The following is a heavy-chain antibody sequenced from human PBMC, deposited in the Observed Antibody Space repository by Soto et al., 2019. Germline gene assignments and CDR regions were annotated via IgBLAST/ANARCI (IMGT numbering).Heavy chain of an antibody. V-gene: IGHV4-61*05. Sequence: SETLSLTCTVSGGSISSRGYYWGWIRQPPGKGLEWIGYIYYSGSANYNPSLKSRVTISVDTSKNQFSLKLSSVTAADTAVYYCALGAIDSGYAPQPYFDYWGQGTLVTVSS. CDR2: IYYSGSA. D-gene: IGHD5-12*01. CDR1: GGSISSRGYY. CDR3: ALGAIDSGYAPQPYFDY. J-gene: IGHJ4*02.